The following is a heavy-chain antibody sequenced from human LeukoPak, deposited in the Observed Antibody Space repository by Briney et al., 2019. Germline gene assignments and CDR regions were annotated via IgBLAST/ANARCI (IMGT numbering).Heavy chain of an antibody. CDR1: GFRLSEYW. V-gene: IGHV3-74*01. CDR2: ISKDGSDV. D-gene: IGHD6-25*01. CDR3: TRGGYSGSSYRFS. J-gene: IGHJ4*02. Sequence: GGSLRLSCAASGFRLSEYWMHWVRQAPGKGPEWLSRISKDGSDVVYADSAKDRFTASRDNAKNTVYLQVTNLRHEDTAVYFCTRGGYSGSSYRFSWGQGTLVTVAS.